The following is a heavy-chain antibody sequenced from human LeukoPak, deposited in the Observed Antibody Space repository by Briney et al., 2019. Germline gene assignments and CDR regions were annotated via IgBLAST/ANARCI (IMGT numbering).Heavy chain of an antibody. CDR3: ARDKGSVTLDY. D-gene: IGHD4-4*01. CDR2: IKQDGSDK. V-gene: IGHV3-7*01. CDR1: GFTFSSYA. J-gene: IGHJ4*02. Sequence: GGSLRLSCAASGFTFSSYAMSWVRQVPGKGLEWVASIKQDGSDKYHMESVKGRFTISKDNAKNSLYLQMNSLGAQDTAVYYCARDKGSVTLDYWGQGTQVTVSS.